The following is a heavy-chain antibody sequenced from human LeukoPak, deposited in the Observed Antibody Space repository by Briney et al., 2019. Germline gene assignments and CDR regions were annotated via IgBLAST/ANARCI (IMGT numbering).Heavy chain of an antibody. Sequence: GRSLRLSCAAFGFTFSSYGMHWVRQAPGKGLEWVAVIWYDGSNKYYADSVKGRFTISRDNSKNTLYLQMNSLRAEDTAVYYCARDGCSGGSCNYYYYGMDVWGQGTTVTVSS. V-gene: IGHV3-33*01. CDR2: IWYDGSNK. D-gene: IGHD2-15*01. CDR1: GFTFSSYG. J-gene: IGHJ6*02. CDR3: ARDGCSGGSCNYYYYGMDV.